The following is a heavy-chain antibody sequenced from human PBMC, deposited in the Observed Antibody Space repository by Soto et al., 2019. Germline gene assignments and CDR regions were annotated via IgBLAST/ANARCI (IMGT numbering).Heavy chain of an antibody. Sequence: GGSLRLSCAASGFTFSSYGMHWVRQAPGKGLEWVAVIWYDGSNIYYADSVKGRFTISRDNAKNSLYLQMNSLRAEDTAVYYCARGGYSYADNWGQGTLVTVSS. V-gene: IGHV3-33*01. CDR2: IWYDGSNI. CDR1: GFTFSSYG. J-gene: IGHJ4*02. D-gene: IGHD5-18*01. CDR3: ARGGYSYADN.